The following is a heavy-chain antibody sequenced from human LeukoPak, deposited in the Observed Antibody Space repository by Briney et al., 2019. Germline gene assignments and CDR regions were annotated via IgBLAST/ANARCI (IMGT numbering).Heavy chain of an antibody. J-gene: IGHJ3*02. D-gene: IGHD6-19*01. Sequence: PSETLSLTCTVPGGSISTYYWSWIRQTPGKGLEFIAYIYRSGIINYNPSLQSRVTMSVDTSENRFSLTLSSLTAADTAVYYCARRQTFADSTAWYDTFDIWGHGTMVTVSS. V-gene: IGHV4-59*08. CDR2: IYRSGII. CDR1: GGSISTYY. CDR3: ARRQTFADSTAWYDTFDI.